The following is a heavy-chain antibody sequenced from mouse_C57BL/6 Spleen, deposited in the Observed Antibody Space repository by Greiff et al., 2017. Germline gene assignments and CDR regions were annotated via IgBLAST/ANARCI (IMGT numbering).Heavy chain of an antibody. J-gene: IGHJ3*01. CDR3: ASPPDSSGYGAWFAY. CDR1: GYTFTDYN. V-gene: IGHV1-22*01. D-gene: IGHD3-2*02. CDR2: INPNNGGT. Sequence: EVQLQQSGPELVKPGASVKMSCKASGYTFTDYNMHWVKQSHGKSLEWIGYINPNNGGTSYNQKFKGKATLTVNKSSSTAYMELRSLTSEDSAVYYSASPPDSSGYGAWFAYWGQGTLVTVSA.